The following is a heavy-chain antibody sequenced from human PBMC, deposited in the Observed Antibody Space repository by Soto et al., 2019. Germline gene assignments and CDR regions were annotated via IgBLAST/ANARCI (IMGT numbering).Heavy chain of an antibody. Sequence: EVQLVESGGGLIQPGGSPRLSCAASGFTVSTNYMSWVRQAPGKGLEWVSVIYSGGSTYYADSVKGRFTISRDNSKNTLYLQMNSLRAEDTAVYCCARASIAAAGYYFDYWGQGTLVTVSS. V-gene: IGHV3-53*01. CDR3: ARASIAAAGYYFDY. CDR2: IYSGGST. D-gene: IGHD6-13*01. J-gene: IGHJ4*02. CDR1: GFTVSTNY.